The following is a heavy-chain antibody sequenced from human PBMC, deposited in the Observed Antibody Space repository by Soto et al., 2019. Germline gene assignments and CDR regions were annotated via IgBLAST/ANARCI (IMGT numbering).Heavy chain of an antibody. D-gene: IGHD6-13*01. Sequence: ASVKVSCKASGYTFTSYGISWVRQAPGQGLEWMGWISAYNGNTNYAQKLQGRVTMTTDTSTSTAYMELRSLRSDDTAVYYCARDGQLVKFYCYYGMDVWGQGTTVTVSS. CDR2: ISAYNGNT. J-gene: IGHJ6*02. CDR1: GYTFTSYG. CDR3: ARDGQLVKFYCYYGMDV. V-gene: IGHV1-18*01.